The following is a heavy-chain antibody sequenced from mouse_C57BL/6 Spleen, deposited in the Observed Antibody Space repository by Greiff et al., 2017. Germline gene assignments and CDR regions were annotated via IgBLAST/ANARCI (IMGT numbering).Heavy chain of an antibody. CDR3: GRSHYGGSPGDV. V-gene: IGHV1-54*01. CDR1: GYAFTNYL. Sequence: QVQLQQSGAELVRPGTSVKLSCKASGYAFTNYLIGWVKQRPGQGLEWIGVINPGSGGTNYNEKFKGKATLTADKSSSTAYMQLSSLTSADSAVDLCGRSHYGGSPGDVWGTGTTVTVSS. D-gene: IGHD1-1*01. CDR2: INPGSGGT. J-gene: IGHJ1*03.